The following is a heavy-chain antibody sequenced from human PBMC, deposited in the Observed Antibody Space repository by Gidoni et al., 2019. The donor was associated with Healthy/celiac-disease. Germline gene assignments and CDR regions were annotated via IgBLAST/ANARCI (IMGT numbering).Heavy chain of an antibody. D-gene: IGHD3-10*01. CDR2: ISSSSSYI. CDR3: ARDLRYYYGSGSSSGMDV. Sequence: EVQLVESGGGLVKPGGSLRLSCAASGFTFSSYSMNWVRQAPGKGLEWVSSISSSSSYIYYADSVKGRFTISRDNAKNSLYLQMNSLRAEDTAVYYCARDLRYYYGSGSSSGMDVWGQGTTVTVSS. V-gene: IGHV3-21*01. CDR1: GFTFSSYS. J-gene: IGHJ6*02.